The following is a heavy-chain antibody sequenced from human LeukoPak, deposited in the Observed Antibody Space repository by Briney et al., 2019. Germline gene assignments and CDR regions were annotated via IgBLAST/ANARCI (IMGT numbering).Heavy chain of an antibody. CDR3: TRSYGYGVDAFDI. CDR1: GFTFSSYT. V-gene: IGHV3-23*01. D-gene: IGHD5-18*01. Sequence: GGSLRLSCAASGFTFSSYTMSWVRQAPGKGLEWVSAISGSGGSTYYADSVKGRFTISRDNSKNTLYLQMNSLRAEDTAVYYCTRSYGYGVDAFDIWGQGTMVTVPS. J-gene: IGHJ3*02. CDR2: ISGSGGST.